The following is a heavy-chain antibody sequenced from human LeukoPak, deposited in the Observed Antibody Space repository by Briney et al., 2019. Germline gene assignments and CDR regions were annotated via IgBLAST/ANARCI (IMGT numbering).Heavy chain of an antibody. V-gene: IGHV3-66*02. J-gene: IGHJ4*02. CDR2: IYSDGDT. D-gene: IGHD5-24*01. CDR1: RFTFSGNH. CDR3: ARDPRDGYGHFDY. Sequence: QPGGSLRLSCVVSRFTFSGNHMNWVRQAPGKGLEWVSVIYSDGDTYYADSVKGRFTISRDSSRNTLSLQMNSLKPEDTAVYYCARDPRDGYGHFDYWGQGTLVTVSS.